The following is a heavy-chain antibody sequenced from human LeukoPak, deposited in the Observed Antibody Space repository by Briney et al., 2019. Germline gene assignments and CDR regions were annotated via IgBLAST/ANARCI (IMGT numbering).Heavy chain of an antibody. V-gene: IGHV4-59*01. CDR3: ASAPALYYFDN. CDR1: GGYISGYY. CDR2: IYNSGTT. J-gene: IGHJ4*02. Sequence: PSETLSLTCTVSGGYISGYYWSWIRQPPGKRLEWIGYIYNSGTTSYNPSLKSRVTISEDTSKNQFSLKLSSVTAADTAVYYCASAPALYYFDNWGQGTLVTVSS.